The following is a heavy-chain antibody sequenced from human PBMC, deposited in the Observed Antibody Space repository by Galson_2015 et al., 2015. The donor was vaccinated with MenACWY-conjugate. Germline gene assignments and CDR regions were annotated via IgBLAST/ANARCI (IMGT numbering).Heavy chain of an antibody. CDR2: IMTDRSET. Sequence: SLRLSCAASGFTFSTYWMTWVRQAPGKGLEWVANIMTDRSETYYVDSVKGRFTISRDNAKNSLYLQMNSLRVEDTAVYYCARGHRELDAWGQGTLVTISS. V-gene: IGHV3-7*01. J-gene: IGHJ5*02. CDR1: GFTFSTYW. CDR3: ARGHRELDA.